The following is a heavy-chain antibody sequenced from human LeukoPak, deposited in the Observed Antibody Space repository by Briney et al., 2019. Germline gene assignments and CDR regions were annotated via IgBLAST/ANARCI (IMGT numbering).Heavy chain of an antibody. CDR1: GFTFSSYS. Sequence: PGGSLRLSCAASGFTFSSYSMTWVRQAPGKGLEWVSSISSSSSYIYYADSVKGRFTISRDNAKNSLYLQMNSLRAEDTAVYYCARIGRITIFGVVTYYFDYWGQGTLVTVSS. CDR3: ARIGRITIFGVVTYYFDY. CDR2: ISSSSSYI. V-gene: IGHV3-21*01. D-gene: IGHD3-3*01. J-gene: IGHJ4*02.